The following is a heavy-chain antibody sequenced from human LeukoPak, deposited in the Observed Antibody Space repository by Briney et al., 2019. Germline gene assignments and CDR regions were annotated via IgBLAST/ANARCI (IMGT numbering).Heavy chain of an antibody. CDR1: GFTFSNYA. D-gene: IGHD6-13*01. CDR3: ARAAYSSTWYSRYFDL. Sequence: GGSLRLSCAASGFTFSNYAMSWVRQAPGKGLEWVSTISGPGSSTYSADSVKGRFTISRDNSKSTLYIQMNSLRAEDTAVYYCARAAYSSTWYSRYFDLWGGGTLVTVSS. CDR2: ISGPGSST. V-gene: IGHV3-23*01. J-gene: IGHJ2*01.